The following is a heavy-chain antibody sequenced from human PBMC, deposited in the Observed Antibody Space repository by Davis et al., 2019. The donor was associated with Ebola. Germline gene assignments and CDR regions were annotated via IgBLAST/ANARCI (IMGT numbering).Heavy chain of an antibody. J-gene: IGHJ4*02. CDR3: ARARGPGYFDY. CDR2: ISSSSSTI. D-gene: IGHD3-10*01. V-gene: IGHV3-48*01. Sequence: GESLKISCAASGFTFSSYSMNWVRQAPGKGLEWVSYISSSSSTIYYADSVKGRFTISRDNAKNSLYLQMNSLRAEATAVYYCARARGPGYFDYWGQGTLVAVSS. CDR1: GFTFSSYS.